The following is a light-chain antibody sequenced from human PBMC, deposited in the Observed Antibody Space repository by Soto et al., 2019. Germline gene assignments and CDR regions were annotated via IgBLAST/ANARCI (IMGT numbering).Light chain of an antibody. J-gene: IGLJ1*01. CDR1: SYNIGNNY. CDR3: GTWDSSLSAYV. Sequence: QSVLAQVASVSRTAREMVSISCSGISYNIGNNYVSWYQQLPGTAPKLLIYDNNKRPSGIPDRFSGSKSGTSATLGITGLQTGDEADYYCGTWDSSLSAYVFGTGTKVTVL. V-gene: IGLV1-51*01. CDR2: DNN.